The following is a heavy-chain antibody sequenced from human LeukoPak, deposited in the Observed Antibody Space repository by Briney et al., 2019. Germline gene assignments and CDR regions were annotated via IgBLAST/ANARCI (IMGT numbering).Heavy chain of an antibody. D-gene: IGHD1-14*01. J-gene: IGHJ3*02. Sequence: PSETLSLTCTVSGYSISSGYYWGWIRQPPGKGLEWIGSIYHSGSTYYNPSLKSRVTISVDTSKNQFSLKLSSVTAADTAVYYCARDRRYRYAFDIWGQGTMVTVSS. CDR3: ARDRRYRYAFDI. V-gene: IGHV4-38-2*02. CDR1: GYSISSGYY. CDR2: IYHSGST.